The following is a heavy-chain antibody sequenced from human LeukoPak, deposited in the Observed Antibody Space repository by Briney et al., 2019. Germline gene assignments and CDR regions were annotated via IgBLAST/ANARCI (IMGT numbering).Heavy chain of an antibody. V-gene: IGHV1-46*01. CDR1: GYSLTSHY. CDR3: ARDNSIHERGWWFDP. J-gene: IGHJ5*02. D-gene: IGHD4-23*01. CDR2: INPRGTST. Sequence: ASVKVSCKASGYSLTSHYMHWVRQAPGQGLEWMGLINPRGTSTIYAEKFQGRIIMTRDMSTTTDYMELSSLKSDDTAVYYCARDNSIHERGWWFDPWGQGTLVTVSS.